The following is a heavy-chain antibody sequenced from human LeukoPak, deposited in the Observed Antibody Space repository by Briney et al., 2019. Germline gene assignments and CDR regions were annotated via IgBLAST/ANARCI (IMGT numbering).Heavy chain of an antibody. CDR1: GYSISSGYY. CDR2: IYHSGST. V-gene: IGHV4-38-2*02. CDR3: ARGLLGWSYCSSTSCYTYYYYMDV. Sequence: PSETLSLTCTVSGYSISSGYYWGWSRQPPGKGLEWIGSIYHSGSTYYNPSLKSRVTISVDTSKNQFSLKLSSVTAADTAVYYCARGLLGWSYCSSTSCYTYYYYMDVWGKGTTVTVSS. D-gene: IGHD2-2*02. J-gene: IGHJ6*03.